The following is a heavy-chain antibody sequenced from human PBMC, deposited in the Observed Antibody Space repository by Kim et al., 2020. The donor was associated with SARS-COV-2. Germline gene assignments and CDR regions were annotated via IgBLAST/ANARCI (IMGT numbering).Heavy chain of an antibody. Sequence: SETLSLTCTVSGGSISSYYWSWIRQPPGKGLEWIGYIYYSGSTNYNPSLKSRVTISVDTSKNQFSLKLSSVTAADTAVYYCAREGGYSGTKYGMDVWGQGTTVTVSS. CDR1: GGSISSYY. D-gene: IGHD1-26*01. J-gene: IGHJ6*02. V-gene: IGHV4-59*01. CDR2: IYYSGST. CDR3: AREGGYSGTKYGMDV.